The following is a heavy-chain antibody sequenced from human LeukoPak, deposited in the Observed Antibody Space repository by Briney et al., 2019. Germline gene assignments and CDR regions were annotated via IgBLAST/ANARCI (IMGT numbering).Heavy chain of an antibody. CDR1: GFTFSSYS. CDR2: ISSGSSYI. V-gene: IGHV3-21*01. J-gene: IGHJ6*03. Sequence: GGSLRLSCAASGFTFSSYSMNWVRQAPGKGLEWVSSISSGSSYIYYADSVKGRFTISRDNAKNSLYLQMNSLRAEDTAVYYCARAIAVAARPYYYYYMDVWGKGTTVTVSS. CDR3: ARAIAVAARPYYYYYMDV. D-gene: IGHD6-19*01.